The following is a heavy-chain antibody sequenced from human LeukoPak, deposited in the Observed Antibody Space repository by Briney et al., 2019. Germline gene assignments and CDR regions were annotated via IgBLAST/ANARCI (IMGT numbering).Heavy chain of an antibody. CDR1: GYTFTSYG. D-gene: IGHD5-18*01. CDR3: ARDVDTAMVTEPDAFDI. Sequence: GASVKVSCKASGYTFTSYGISWVRQAPGQGLEWMGWISAYNGNTNYAQKLQGRVTMTTDTSTSTAYMELRSLRSEDTAVYYCARDVDTAMVTEPDAFDIWGQGTMVTVSS. V-gene: IGHV1-18*01. CDR2: ISAYNGNT. J-gene: IGHJ3*02.